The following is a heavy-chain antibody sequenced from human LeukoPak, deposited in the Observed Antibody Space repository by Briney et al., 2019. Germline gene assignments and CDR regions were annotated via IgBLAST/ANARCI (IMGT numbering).Heavy chain of an antibody. V-gene: IGHV4-4*02. Sequence: PSETLSLTCAVSGASITSSWWSWVRQSPGRGLEWIGEIHQSASPNYNTSLKNRVTLSLDSSQNQLSLKLTSVTAADTAVYYCARHGVVLDKWGFDYWGQGTLVTVSS. CDR1: GASITSSW. D-gene: IGHD2-2*01. CDR2: IHQSASP. CDR3: ARHGVVLDKWGFDY. J-gene: IGHJ4*02.